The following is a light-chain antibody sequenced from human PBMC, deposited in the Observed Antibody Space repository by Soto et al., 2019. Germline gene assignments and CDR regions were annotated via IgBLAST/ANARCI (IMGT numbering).Light chain of an antibody. V-gene: IGKV3-15*01. Sequence: EIVMTQSPVTLSMSPGERVTLSCRASQSVRSNLAWYQQIPGRAPRLLIYYASTRAIGIPPRFTGSGSGTDFALSISSLQSEDFAVYYCQQYNNWPRTFGQGTKVEIK. CDR2: YAS. CDR1: QSVRSN. J-gene: IGKJ1*01. CDR3: QQYNNWPRT.